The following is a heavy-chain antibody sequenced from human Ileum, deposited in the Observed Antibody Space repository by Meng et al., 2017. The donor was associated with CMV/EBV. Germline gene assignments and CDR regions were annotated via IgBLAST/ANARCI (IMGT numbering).Heavy chain of an antibody. J-gene: IGHJ4*02. CDR2: IKQDGSEK. CDR1: GFAFSSFW. V-gene: IGHV3-7*01. D-gene: IGHD5-18*01. CDR3: ARWNGYGYGLNY. Sequence: GESLKISCAASGFAFSSFWMPWIRQVPGKGLECVANIKQDGSEKNYVDPVKDRFTISRDNAKNSLYLQMNSLRAEDTGVYYCARWNGYGYGLNYWGQGTVVTVSS.